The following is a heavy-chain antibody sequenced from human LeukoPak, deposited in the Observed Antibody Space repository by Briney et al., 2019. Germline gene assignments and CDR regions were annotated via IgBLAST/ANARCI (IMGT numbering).Heavy chain of an antibody. D-gene: IGHD3-16*01. V-gene: IGHV3-7*01. Sequence: SGGSLRLSCVVSGFTFSHFRMSWVRQAPGKGLEWVANINQDGSEKIYVDSVKGRFTISRDNAKKSLYLQMNSLRAKDTAVYYCARDPRFPLSTDFWGQGTLVTVSS. CDR3: ARDPRFPLSTDF. J-gene: IGHJ4*02. CDR2: INQDGSEK. CDR1: GFTFSHFR.